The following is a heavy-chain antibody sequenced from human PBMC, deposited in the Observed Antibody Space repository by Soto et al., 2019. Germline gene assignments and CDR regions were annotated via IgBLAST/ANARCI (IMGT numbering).Heavy chain of an antibody. Sequence: SVTGSCTSSGYSFNRSDIHWVGQDPGQGLEWMGIINPSGGSTSYAQKFQGRVTMTRDTSTSTVYMELSSLRSEDTAVYYCAMSSDTMPPRGFDYWGQGTLVTGSA. CDR3: AMSSDTMPPRGFDY. V-gene: IGHV1-46*02. CDR2: INPSGGST. J-gene: IGHJ4*02. CDR1: GYSFNRSD. D-gene: IGHD2-2*01.